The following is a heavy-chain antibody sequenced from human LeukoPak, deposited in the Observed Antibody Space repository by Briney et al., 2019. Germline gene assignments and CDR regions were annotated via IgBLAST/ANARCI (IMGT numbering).Heavy chain of an antibody. D-gene: IGHD2/OR15-2a*01. V-gene: IGHV3-48*03. J-gene: IGHJ4*02. CDR2: ISSSGSTK. CDR1: GFTFSSYE. CDR3: AKDLSNTFGY. Sequence: GGSLRLSCAASGFTFSSYEMNWVRQAPGKGLEWVSYISSSGSTKYYADSVKGRFTISRDNSKNTLYLQMNSLRAEDTAVYYCAKDLSNTFGYWGQGTLVTVSS.